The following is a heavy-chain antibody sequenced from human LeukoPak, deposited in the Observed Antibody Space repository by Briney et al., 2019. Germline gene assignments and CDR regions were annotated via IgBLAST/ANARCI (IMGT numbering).Heavy chain of an antibody. CDR2: INNSGST. CDR1: GGSFSGYY. V-gene: IGHV4-34*01. J-gene: IGHJ4*02. CDR3: ARQSRFEDY. Sequence: SETLSLTCGVYGGSFSGYYWSWIRQPPGKGLEWIGEINNSGSTNYNPSLKSRVTISVDTSKNQFSLKLSSVTAADTAVYYCARQSRFEDYWGQGTLVTVSS. D-gene: IGHD3-10*01.